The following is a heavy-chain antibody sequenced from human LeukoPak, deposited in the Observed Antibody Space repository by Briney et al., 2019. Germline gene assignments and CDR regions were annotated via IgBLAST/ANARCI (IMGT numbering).Heavy chain of an antibody. D-gene: IGHD3-22*01. CDR1: GYTFTSYG. V-gene: IGHV1-18*01. CDR2: ISAYNGNT. J-gene: IGHJ4*02. Sequence: ASVKVSCKASGYTFTSYGISWVRQAPGQGLEWMGWISAYNGNTNYAQKLQGRVTMTTDTSTSTAYMELRSLRSDETAVYYCAIAIYDSSGYYYYFDYWGQGTLVTVSS. CDR3: AIAIYDSSGYYYYFDY.